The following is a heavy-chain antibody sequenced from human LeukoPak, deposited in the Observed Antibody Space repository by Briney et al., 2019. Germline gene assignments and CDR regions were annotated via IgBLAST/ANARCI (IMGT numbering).Heavy chain of an antibody. CDR1: GYSISTGYY. J-gene: IGHJ4*02. D-gene: IGHD4-17*01. CDR3: ARDMLPYGVDY. Sequence: SATLSLTCTVSGYSISTGYYWGWIRPPPGKGLEWIGSMFHSGSTYYNPSLKSRVIISVDTSKNQFSLQLSSVTAADTAVYYCARDMLPYGVDYWGQGTLVTVSS. CDR2: MFHSGST. V-gene: IGHV4-38-2*02.